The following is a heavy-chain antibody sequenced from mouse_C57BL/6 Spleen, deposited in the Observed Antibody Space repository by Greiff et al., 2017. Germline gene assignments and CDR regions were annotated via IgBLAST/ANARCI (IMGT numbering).Heavy chain of an antibody. CDR1: GYSFTDYY. D-gene: IGHD1-1*01. CDR3: ARRKGRRSGYFDV. V-gene: IGHV1-39*01. Sequence: EVQLQQSGPELVKPGASVKISCKASGYSFTDYYMNWVKQSHGKSLEWIGVINPNYGATSYNQKFKGKATLTVDQSSSTAYMELHSLTSEDSAVYYCARRKGRRSGYFDVWGTGTTVTVSS. J-gene: IGHJ1*03. CDR2: INPNYGAT.